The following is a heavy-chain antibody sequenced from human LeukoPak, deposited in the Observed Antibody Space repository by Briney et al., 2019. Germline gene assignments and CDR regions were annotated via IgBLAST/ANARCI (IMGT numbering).Heavy chain of an antibody. Sequence: PMASVKVSCKASGYTFTGYYMHWVRQAPGQGLEWMGWINPNSGGTNYAQKFQGRVTMTRDTSISTAYMELSRLRSDDTAVYYCARVGYQLWRGYYYYYGMDVWGQGTTVTVSS. V-gene: IGHV1-2*02. CDR2: INPNSGGT. CDR1: GYTFTGYY. D-gene: IGHD2-2*01. J-gene: IGHJ6*02. CDR3: ARVGYQLWRGYYYYYGMDV.